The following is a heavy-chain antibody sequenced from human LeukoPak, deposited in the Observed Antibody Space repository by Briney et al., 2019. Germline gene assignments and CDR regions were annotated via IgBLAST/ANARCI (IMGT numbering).Heavy chain of an antibody. V-gene: IGHV3-30*18. Sequence: GRSLRLSCAASGFTFSSYGMHWVRQAPGKGLEWVAVISYDGSNKYYADSVKGRFTISRDNSKNTLYLQMNSLRAEDTAVYYCAKDHYDILTGYYPLFDYWGQGTLVTVSS. D-gene: IGHD3-9*01. CDR2: ISYDGSNK. CDR1: GFTFSSYG. CDR3: AKDHYDILTGYYPLFDY. J-gene: IGHJ4*02.